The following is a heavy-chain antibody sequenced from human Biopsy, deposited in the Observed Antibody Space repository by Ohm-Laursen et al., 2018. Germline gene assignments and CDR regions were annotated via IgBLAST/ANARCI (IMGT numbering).Heavy chain of an antibody. J-gene: IGHJ4*02. D-gene: IGHD2-8*01. CDR2: INCKTGAT. CDR3: ARDPLNGHKHFDY. Sequence: SVKVSCKVSSYTFTDYNIHWMRQAPGQGLEWLGYINCKTGATNYAQKFQGTVIMTRDTSISTAYLALGSLRSADTAIYYCARDPLNGHKHFDYWGQGSLVTVSS. CDR1: SYTFTDYN. V-gene: IGHV1-2*02.